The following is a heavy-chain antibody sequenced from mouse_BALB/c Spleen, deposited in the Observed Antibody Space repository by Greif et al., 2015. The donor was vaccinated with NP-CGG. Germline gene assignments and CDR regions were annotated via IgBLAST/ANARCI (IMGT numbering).Heavy chain of an antibody. Sequence: EVQRVESEGGLVQPGGSMKLSCVASGFTFSNYWMNWVRQSPEKGLEWVAEIRLKSNNYATHYAESVKGRFTISRDDSKSSVYLQMNNLRAEDTGIYYCTTGFAYWGRGTLVTVSA. J-gene: IGHJ3*01. CDR2: IRLKSNNYAT. CDR1: GFTFSNYW. CDR3: TTGFAY. V-gene: IGHV6-6*02.